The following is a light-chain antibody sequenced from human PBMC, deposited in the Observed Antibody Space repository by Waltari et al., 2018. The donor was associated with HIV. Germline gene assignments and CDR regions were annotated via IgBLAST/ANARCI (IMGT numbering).Light chain of an antibody. Sequence: QSALTQPASVSGSPGQSITISCTGTNSDVGGYNYVSWYQQYPGKAPKLMIYDVSNRPSGVSNRFSASKSGNTASLTISVLQAEDEADYYCSSYTSSSTVVFGGGTKLTVL. CDR3: SSYTSSSTVV. CDR1: NSDVGGYNY. V-gene: IGLV2-14*01. J-gene: IGLJ2*01. CDR2: DVS.